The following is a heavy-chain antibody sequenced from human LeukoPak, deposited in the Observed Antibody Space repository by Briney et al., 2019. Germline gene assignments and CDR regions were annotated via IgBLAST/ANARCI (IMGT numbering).Heavy chain of an antibody. Sequence: GGSLRLSCAASGFTFSSYWMHWVRQAPGKGLVWVSRIHSDGSITSYADSVKGRFTVSRDNAKNTLYLQMNSLRADDTAVYYCARDRTTVTVFDYWGQGTLDTVSS. CDR1: GFTFSSYW. CDR3: ARDRTTVTVFDY. CDR2: IHSDGSIT. V-gene: IGHV3-74*01. J-gene: IGHJ4*02. D-gene: IGHD4-17*01.